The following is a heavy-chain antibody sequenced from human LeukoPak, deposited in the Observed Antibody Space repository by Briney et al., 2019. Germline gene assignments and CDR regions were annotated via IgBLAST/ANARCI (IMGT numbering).Heavy chain of an antibody. D-gene: IGHD3-10*01. V-gene: IGHV4-34*01. CDR3: ARRTYYYASGSYSPPRY. CDR2: INHSGST. Sequence: SETLSLTCAVYGGSFSGYYWTWIRQPPGKGLEWIGEINHSGSTNYNSSLKSRVTISVDTSKNQFSLKLSSLTAADTAVYYCARRTYYYASGSYSPPRYWGQGTLVTVSS. CDR1: GGSFSGYY. J-gene: IGHJ4*02.